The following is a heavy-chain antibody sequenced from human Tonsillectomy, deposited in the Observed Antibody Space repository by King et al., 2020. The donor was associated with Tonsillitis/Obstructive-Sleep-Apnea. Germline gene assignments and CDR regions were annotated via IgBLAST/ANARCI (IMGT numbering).Heavy chain of an antibody. J-gene: IGHJ5*02. CDR2: IYYSGST. CDR1: GGSFSSYY. Sequence: VQLQESGPGLVKPSETLSLTCTVSGGSFSSYYWSWIRQPPGKGLESIGYIYYSGSTNYNPSLKSRVTISVDTSKNQFSLKLSSVTAADTAVYYCARVPFPYETVTMGGWFDPWGQGTLVTVSS. D-gene: IGHD4-11*01. V-gene: IGHV4-59*01. CDR3: ARVPFPYETVTMGGWFDP.